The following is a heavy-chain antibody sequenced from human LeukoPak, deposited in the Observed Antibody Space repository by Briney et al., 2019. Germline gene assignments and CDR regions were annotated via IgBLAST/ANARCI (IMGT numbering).Heavy chain of an antibody. D-gene: IGHD6-6*01. CDR1: GGSINSGDYY. J-gene: IGHJ4*02. Sequence: PSQTLSLTCSVSGGSINSGDYYWNWIRQPAGKGLEWIGRMYTSGSAKYNPSLKSRVTISVDTSRNQFSLQLNSVTAADTAVYYCARGRGFASSSYFFDYWGQGSLVTVSS. CDR3: ARGRGFASSSYFFDY. V-gene: IGHV4-61*02. CDR2: MYTSGSA.